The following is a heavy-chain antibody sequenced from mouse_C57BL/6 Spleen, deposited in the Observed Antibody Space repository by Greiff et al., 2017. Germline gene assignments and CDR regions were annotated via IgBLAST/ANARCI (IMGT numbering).Heavy chain of an antibody. V-gene: IGHV1-69*01. CDR2: IDPSDSYT. CDR3: ASANWEGFAY. Sequence: QVQLQQSGAELVMPGASVKLSCKASGYTFTSYWMHWVKQRPGQGLEWIGEIDPSDSYTNYNQKFKGKSTLTVDKSSSTAYMQLSSLTSEDSAVYYCASANWEGFAYWGQGTLVTVSA. J-gene: IGHJ3*01. D-gene: IGHD4-1*01. CDR1: GYTFTSYW.